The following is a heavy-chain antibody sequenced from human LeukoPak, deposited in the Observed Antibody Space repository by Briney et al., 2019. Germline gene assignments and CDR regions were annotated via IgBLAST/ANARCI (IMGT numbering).Heavy chain of an antibody. CDR2: ISGSGGST. CDR1: GGSISSSSYY. V-gene: IGHV3-23*01. J-gene: IGHJ4*02. CDR3: AKGHSSSWFREYYFDY. D-gene: IGHD6-13*01. Sequence: ETLSLTCTVSGGSISSSSYYWGWVRQAPGKGLEWVSVISGSGGSTYYADSVKGRFTISRDNSKNTLYLQMNSLRAEDTAVYYCAKGHSSSWFREYYFDYWGQGTLVTVSS.